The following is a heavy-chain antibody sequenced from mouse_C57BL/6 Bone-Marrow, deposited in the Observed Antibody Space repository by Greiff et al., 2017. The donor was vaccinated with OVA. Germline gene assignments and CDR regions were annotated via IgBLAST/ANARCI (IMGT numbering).Heavy chain of an antibody. J-gene: IGHJ3*01. Sequence: QVQLKESGAELMKPGASAKLSCKATGYTFTGYWIEWVKQRPGHGLEWIGEILPGGGSTHYNEKFKGKATFTADTSSNTAYMQLSSLTTDDSAIYYGAGDLTNLLVRYAWFAYWGQGTLVTVSA. V-gene: IGHV1-9*01. CDR2: ILPGGGST. CDR3: AGDLTNLLVRYAWFAY. D-gene: IGHD1-1*01. CDR1: GYTFTGYW.